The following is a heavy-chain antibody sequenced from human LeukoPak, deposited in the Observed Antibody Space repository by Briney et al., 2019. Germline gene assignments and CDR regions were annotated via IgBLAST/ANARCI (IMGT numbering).Heavy chain of an antibody. V-gene: IGHV4-61*08. Sequence: SSETLSLTCTVSGGSISSGGYYWSWIRQHPGKGLEWIGYIYYSGSTYYNPSLKSRVTMSVDTSKNQFSLKLSSVTAADTAVYYCARATPGIAAAGEFDYWGQGTLVTVSS. J-gene: IGHJ4*02. D-gene: IGHD6-13*01. CDR3: ARATPGIAAAGEFDY. CDR2: IYYSGST. CDR1: GGSISSGGYY.